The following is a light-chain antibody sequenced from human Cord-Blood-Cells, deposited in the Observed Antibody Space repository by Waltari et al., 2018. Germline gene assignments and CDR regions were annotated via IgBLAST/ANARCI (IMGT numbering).Light chain of an antibody. CDR3: SSYAGSNNYV. CDR2: EVS. Sequence: QSSLTQPPSASGSPGQSATIPCTGTSSEVGGYHYVSWYQQHPGKAPKLMIYEVSKRPSGVPDRFSGSKSGNTASLTVSGLQAEDEADYYCSSYAGSNNYVFGTGTKVTVL. V-gene: IGLV2-8*01. J-gene: IGLJ1*01. CDR1: SSEVGGYHY.